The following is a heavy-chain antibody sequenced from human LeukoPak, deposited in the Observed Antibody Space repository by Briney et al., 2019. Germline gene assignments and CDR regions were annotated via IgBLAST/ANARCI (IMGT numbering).Heavy chain of an antibody. V-gene: IGHV3-7*01. J-gene: IGHJ4*02. CDR3: ARDWQGWFGDFPPLDY. CDR2: IKQDGSEK. D-gene: IGHD3-10*01. CDR1: GFTFSICW. Sequence: GGSLRLSCAASGFTFSICWMSWVRQAPGKGLEWVANIKQDGSEKYYVDSVKGRFTISRDNAKNSLYLQMNSLRAEDTAVYYCARDWQGWFGDFPPLDYWGQGTLVTVSS.